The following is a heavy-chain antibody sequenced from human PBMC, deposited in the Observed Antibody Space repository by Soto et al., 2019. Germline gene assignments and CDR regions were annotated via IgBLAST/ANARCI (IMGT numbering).Heavy chain of an antibody. Sequence: SVKVSCKASGFTFTSSAVQRVRQARGQRLEWIGWIVVGSGNTNYAQKFQERVTITRDMSTSTAYMELSSLRSEDTAVYYCAADSGYYYDSSGYSYGMDVWGQGTTVTVS. CDR1: GFTFTSSA. V-gene: IGHV1-58*01. D-gene: IGHD3-22*01. CDR2: IVVGSGNT. CDR3: AADSGYYYDSSGYSYGMDV. J-gene: IGHJ6*02.